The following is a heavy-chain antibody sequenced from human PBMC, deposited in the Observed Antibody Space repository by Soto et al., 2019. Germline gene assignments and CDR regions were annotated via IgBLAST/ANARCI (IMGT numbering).Heavy chain of an antibody. D-gene: IGHD7-27*01. CDR1: GFTFDDYA. Sequence: EVQLVESGGGLVQPGRSLRLSCAASGFTFDDYAMHWVRQAPGKGLEWVSGISWNSGSIGYADSVKGRFTISRDNAKNSLYLQMNSLGAEDTALYYCAKGVTGGKRYYYGMDVWGQGTTVTVSS. V-gene: IGHV3-9*01. J-gene: IGHJ6*02. CDR3: AKGVTGGKRYYYGMDV. CDR2: ISWNSGSI.